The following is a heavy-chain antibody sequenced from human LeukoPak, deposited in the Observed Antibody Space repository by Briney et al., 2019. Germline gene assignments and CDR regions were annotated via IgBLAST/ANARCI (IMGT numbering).Heavy chain of an antibody. J-gene: IGHJ4*02. CDR1: GFTFSSYG. Sequence: PGGSLRLSCAASGFTFSSYGMHWVRQAPGKGLEWVAVIWYDGSNKYYADSVKGRFTISRDNSKNMLYLQMNSLRAEDTAVYYCARETYYYGSGSYNFDYWGQGTLVTVSS. CDR2: IWYDGSNK. D-gene: IGHD3-10*01. V-gene: IGHV3-33*01. CDR3: ARETYYYGSGSYNFDY.